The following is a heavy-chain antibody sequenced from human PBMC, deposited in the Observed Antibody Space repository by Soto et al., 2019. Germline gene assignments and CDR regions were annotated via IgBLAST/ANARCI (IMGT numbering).Heavy chain of an antibody. V-gene: IGHV3-53*04. CDR3: ARYQLGIEGDAFDI. D-gene: IGHD7-27*01. CDR1: GFTVSSNY. J-gene: IGHJ3*02. CDR2: IYSGGST. Sequence: GGSLRLSCAASGFTVSSNYMSWVRQAPGKGLEWVSVIYSGGSTYYADSVKGRFTISRHNSKNTLYLQMNSLRAEDTAVYYCARYQLGIEGDAFDIWGQGTMVTVSS.